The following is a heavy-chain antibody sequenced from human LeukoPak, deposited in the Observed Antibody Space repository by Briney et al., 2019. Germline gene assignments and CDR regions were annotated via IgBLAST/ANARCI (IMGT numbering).Heavy chain of an antibody. CDR3: ASIRGTFGY. V-gene: IGHV3-72*01. Sequence: GGSLRLSCAASGFTFSDHFLDWVRQAPGKGLEWVGRTRNKANSYITEYAASVKGRFTISRDDSKNSLYLQMSSLKTDDTAMYDCASIRGTFGYWGQGTLVTVSS. J-gene: IGHJ4*02. D-gene: IGHD1-26*01. CDR2: TRNKANSYIT. CDR1: GFTFSDHF.